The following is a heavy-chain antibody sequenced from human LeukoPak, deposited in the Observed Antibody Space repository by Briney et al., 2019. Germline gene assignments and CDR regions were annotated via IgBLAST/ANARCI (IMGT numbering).Heavy chain of an antibody. D-gene: IGHD3-22*01. Sequence: GGSLRLSCAASGFTFSSYAMRWVRQAPGKGLEWVSTISGSAFSTYYADSVTGRFTISRDNAKNSLYLQMNSLRAEDTAVYYCARNFHRRLYDSSGYYPYWGQGTLVTVSS. V-gene: IGHV3-23*01. CDR3: ARNFHRRLYDSSGYYPY. J-gene: IGHJ4*02. CDR2: ISGSAFST. CDR1: GFTFSSYA.